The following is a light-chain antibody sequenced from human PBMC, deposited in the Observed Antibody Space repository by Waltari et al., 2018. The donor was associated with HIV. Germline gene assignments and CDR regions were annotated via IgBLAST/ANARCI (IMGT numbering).Light chain of an antibody. J-gene: IGKJ4*01. V-gene: IGKV1-12*01. CDR2: AAS. Sequence: DIQLNQSPSYVSASVGDTVTVTCRASQDISRSLAWYQQKPGKAPELLICAASTLQSGVSSRFSGSGSGTSFTLTINTLRTEDFATYYCQQADSLPLTFGGGTKVEI. CDR1: QDISRS. CDR3: QQADSLPLT.